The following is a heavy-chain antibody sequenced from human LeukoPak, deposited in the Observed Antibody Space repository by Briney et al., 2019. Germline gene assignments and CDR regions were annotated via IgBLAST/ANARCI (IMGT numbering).Heavy chain of an antibody. CDR2: ISAYNGNT. D-gene: IGHD3-3*01. CDR1: GGSFSSFA. CDR3: ARDGGITIFGVAHLNWFDP. J-gene: IGHJ5*02. V-gene: IGHV1-18*01. Sequence: ASVKVSCKASGGSFSSFAVSWVRQAPGQGLEWMGWISAYNGNTNYAQKLQGRVTMTTDTSTSTAYMELRSLRSDDTAVYYCARDGGITIFGVAHLNWFDPWGQGTLVTVSS.